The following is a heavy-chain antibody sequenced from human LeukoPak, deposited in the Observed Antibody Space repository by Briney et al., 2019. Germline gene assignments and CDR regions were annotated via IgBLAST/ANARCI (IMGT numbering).Heavy chain of an antibody. CDR1: GVSISSYY. CDR2: MYIGGTH. Sequence: PSETLSLTCTVSGVSISSYYWTWIRQPAGKGLEWIGRMYIGGTHNYNPSLESRITISVDTSKNQFSLKLSSVTAADTAVYYCAGAPTSWYENAFDIWGQGTMVTVSS. D-gene: IGHD6-13*01. CDR3: AGAPTSWYENAFDI. V-gene: IGHV4-4*07. J-gene: IGHJ3*02.